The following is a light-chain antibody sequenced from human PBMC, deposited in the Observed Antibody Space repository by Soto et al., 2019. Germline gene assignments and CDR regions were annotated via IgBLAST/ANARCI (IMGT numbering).Light chain of an antibody. CDR2: GNN. J-gene: IGLJ2*01. CDR3: QSYDRSLNCGV. CDR1: SSNIGAGYD. Sequence: QSVLTQPPSVSGAPGQRVTISCTGSSSNIGAGYDVHWYQQLPGTAPKLLIYGNNNRPSGVPDRFSGSKSGTSASLAITGLQAEDEADDYCQSYDRSLNCGVFGGGTKLTVL. V-gene: IGLV1-40*01.